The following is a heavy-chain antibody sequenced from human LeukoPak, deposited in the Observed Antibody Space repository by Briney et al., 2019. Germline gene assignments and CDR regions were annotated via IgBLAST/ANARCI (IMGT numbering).Heavy chain of an antibody. V-gene: IGHV4-4*02. CDR1: GGSISNTNW. J-gene: IGHJ4*02. Sequence: SETLSLTCGVSGGSISNTNWWTWVRRPPGKGLEWIGEVNLQGSTNYNPSLKSRVAISVDTSENHISLKLTSVTAADTAVYYCAREGGPYRPLDYSGQGTLVTVAS. CDR2: VNLQGST. CDR3: AREGGPYRPLDY.